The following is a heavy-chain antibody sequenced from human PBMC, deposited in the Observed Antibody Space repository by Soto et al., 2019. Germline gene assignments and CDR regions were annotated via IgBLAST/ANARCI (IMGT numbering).Heavy chain of an antibody. V-gene: IGHV3-73*01. CDR3: TRHDSNYDFWSGSPPRYGMDV. J-gene: IGHJ6*02. CDR2: IRSKANSYAT. CDR1: GGTFGGSA. D-gene: IGHD3-3*01. Sequence: GGSQSLSWAASGGTFGGSAMHWVRPASGKGLEWVGRIRSKANSYATAYAASVKGRFTISRDDSKNTAYLQMNSLKTEDTAVYYCTRHDSNYDFWSGSPPRYGMDVWGQGTTVTVSS.